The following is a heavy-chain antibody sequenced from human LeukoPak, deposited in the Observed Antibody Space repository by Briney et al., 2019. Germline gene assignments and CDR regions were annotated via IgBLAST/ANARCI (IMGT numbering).Heavy chain of an antibody. CDR1: GGSISSGSYY. CDR2: IYTSGST. V-gene: IGHV4-61*02. J-gene: IGHJ4*02. CDR3: ARDTSVWGSYRY. D-gene: IGHD3-16*02. Sequence: ASETLSLTCTVSGGSISSGSYYWSWIRQPAGKGLEWIGRIYTSGSTNYNPSLKSRVTISVDTSKSQFSLKLSSVTAADTAVYYCARDTSVWGSYRYWGQGTLVTVSS.